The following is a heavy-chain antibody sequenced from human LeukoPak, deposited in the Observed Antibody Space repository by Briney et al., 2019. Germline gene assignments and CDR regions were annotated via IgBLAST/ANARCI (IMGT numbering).Heavy chain of an antibody. V-gene: IGHV4-59*01. CDR1: GGSISSYY. J-gene: IGHJ4*02. Sequence: SETLSLTCTVSGGSISSYYWSWIRQPPGKGLEWIGYIYYRGSTNYNPSLKSRVTISVDTSKNQFSLILTSVTAADTAVYHCARVRSGYSYGPFDYWGQGTLATVSS. CDR3: ARVRSGYSYGPFDY. CDR2: IYYRGST. D-gene: IGHD5-18*01.